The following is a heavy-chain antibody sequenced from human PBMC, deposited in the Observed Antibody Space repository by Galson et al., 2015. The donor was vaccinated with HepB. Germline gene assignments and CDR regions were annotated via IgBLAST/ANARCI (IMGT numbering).Heavy chain of an antibody. CDR3: ARERRGYYDSSGYQGEY. CDR2: INPSGGST. CDR1: GHTFTSYY. V-gene: IGHV1-46*01. D-gene: IGHD3-22*01. Sequence: SCKASGHTFTSYYMHWVRQAPGQGLEWMGIINPSGGSTSYAQKFQGRVTMTRDTSTSTVYMELSSLRSEDTAVYYCARERRGYYDSSGYQGEYWGQGTLVTVSS. J-gene: IGHJ4*02.